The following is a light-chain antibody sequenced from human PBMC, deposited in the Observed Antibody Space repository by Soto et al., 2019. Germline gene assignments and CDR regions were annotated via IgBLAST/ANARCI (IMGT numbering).Light chain of an antibody. CDR1: QTFSSS. CDR2: EAS. CDR3: QQHINWPLT. Sequence: EIVLTQSPATLSLSPGERATLSCRASQTFSSSLAWYQQKPGQAPRLLIYEASNRATGIPARFSGSGSGADFTLTISSLDPEDFALYYCQQHINWPLTFGGGTKVDIK. V-gene: IGKV3-11*01. J-gene: IGKJ4*01.